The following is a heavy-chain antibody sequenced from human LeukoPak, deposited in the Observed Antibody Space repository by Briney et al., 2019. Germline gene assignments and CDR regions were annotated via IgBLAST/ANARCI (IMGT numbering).Heavy chain of an antibody. CDR2: INPNSGGT. V-gene: IGHV1-2*04. Sequence: ASVKVSCKASGYTFTSYGISWVRQAPGQGLEWMGWINPNSGGTNYAQKFQGWVTMTRDTSISTAYMELSRLRSDDTAVYYCARGGSNWNDDMNDAFDIWGQGTMVTVSS. CDR3: ARGGSNWNDDMNDAFDI. D-gene: IGHD1-1*01. J-gene: IGHJ3*02. CDR1: GYTFTSYG.